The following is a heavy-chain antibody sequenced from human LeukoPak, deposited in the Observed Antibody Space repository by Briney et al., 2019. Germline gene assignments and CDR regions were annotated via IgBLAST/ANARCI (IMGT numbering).Heavy chain of an antibody. D-gene: IGHD3-22*01. CDR1: GGSISSYY. Sequence: SETLSLTCTVSGGSISSYYWSWIRQPPGKGLEWIGYIYYSGSTNYNPSLKSRVTISVDTSKNQFSLKLSSVTAADTAVYYYARSGFYYDSSGYRWAFDLWGRGTLVTVSS. J-gene: IGHJ2*01. CDR2: IYYSGST. V-gene: IGHV4-59*01. CDR3: ARSGFYYDSSGYRWAFDL.